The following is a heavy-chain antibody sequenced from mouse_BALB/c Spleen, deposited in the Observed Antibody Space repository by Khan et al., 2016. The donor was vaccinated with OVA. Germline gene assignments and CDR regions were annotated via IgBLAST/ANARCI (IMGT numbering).Heavy chain of an antibody. V-gene: IGHV9-1*02. J-gene: IGHJ1*01. CDR2: INTYTGEP. D-gene: IGHD2-14*01. CDR1: GYTFTNYG. CDR3: ARTYYRYDRCFDG. Sequence: QIQLVQSGPELKKPGETVKISCKASGYTFTNYGMNWVKQAPGKGLKWMGWINTYTGEPTYADDFKGRFAFSLETSASTAYLQISNLKDEDMATFLSARTYYRYDRCFDGWGAGTTVTVSS.